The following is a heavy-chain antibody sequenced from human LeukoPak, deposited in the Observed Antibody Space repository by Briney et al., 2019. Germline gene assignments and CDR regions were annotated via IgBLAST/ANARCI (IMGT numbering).Heavy chain of an antibody. CDR3: ARDGGPMVRGVSSYGMDV. CDR1: GYTFTGYY. CDR2: INPNSGGT. V-gene: IGHV1-2*02. Sequence: GASVTVSCKASGYTFTGYYMHWVRQAPGQGIEWMGWINPNSGGTNYAQKFQGRVTMTRDTSISTAYMELSRLRSDDTAVYYCARDGGPMVRGVSSYGMDVWGQGTTVTVSS. J-gene: IGHJ6*02. D-gene: IGHD3-10*01.